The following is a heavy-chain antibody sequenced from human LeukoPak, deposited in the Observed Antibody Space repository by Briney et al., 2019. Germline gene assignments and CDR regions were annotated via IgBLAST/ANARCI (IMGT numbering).Heavy chain of an antibody. Sequence: ASVKVPCKASGYTFTSYDFNWVRQATGQGLEWMGWMSPNSGNTGYAQKFQGRVTMTRNTSMSTAYTELSSLRSEDTAVYYCARGPPNWGYDYWGQGTLVTVSS. J-gene: IGHJ4*02. CDR1: GYTFTSYD. V-gene: IGHV1-8*01. CDR3: ARGPPNWGYDY. CDR2: MSPNSGNT. D-gene: IGHD7-27*01.